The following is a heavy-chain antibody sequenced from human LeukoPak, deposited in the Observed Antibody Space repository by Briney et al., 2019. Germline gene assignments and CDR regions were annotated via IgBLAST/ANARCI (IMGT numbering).Heavy chain of an antibody. CDR3: VKGGTMIVVVTADY. CDR1: GFTFSRYA. D-gene: IGHD3-22*01. Sequence: GGSLRLSCSASGFTFSRYAMHWVRQAPGKGLEYVSGISSNGGSTYYADSVKGRFTISRDNSKNTLYLQMSSLRAEDTAVYYCVKGGTMIVVVTADYWGQGTLVTVSS. V-gene: IGHV3-64D*06. J-gene: IGHJ4*02. CDR2: ISSNGGST.